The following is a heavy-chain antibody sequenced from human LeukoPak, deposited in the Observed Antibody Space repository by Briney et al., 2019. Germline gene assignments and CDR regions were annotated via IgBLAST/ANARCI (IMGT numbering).Heavy chain of an antibody. Sequence: SQTLSLTCAISGDSVSSNSAAWNGIRQSPSRGLEWLGRTYYRSKWYNDYAVSVKSRITINPDTSKNQFSLQLNSVTPEDTAVYYCAREVAAAAGTWYYFDYWGQGTLVTVSS. CDR2: TYYRSKWYN. J-gene: IGHJ4*02. CDR3: AREVAAAAGTWYYFDY. CDR1: GDSVSSNSAA. D-gene: IGHD6-13*01. V-gene: IGHV6-1*01.